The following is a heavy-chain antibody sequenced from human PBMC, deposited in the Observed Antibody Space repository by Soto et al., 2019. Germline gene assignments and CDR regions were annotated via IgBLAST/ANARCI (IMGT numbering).Heavy chain of an antibody. Sequence: PSETLSLTCTVSGGSISSGGYYWTWIRQHPGKGLEWIGYIYYSGSTYYNPSLKSRVTISVDTSKNQFSLKLSSVTAADTAVYYCARESVVVVPAVIDYNWFDPRGQRTLVPVSS. CDR2: IYYSGST. CDR3: ARESVVVVPAVIDYNWFDP. D-gene: IGHD2-2*01. J-gene: IGHJ5*02. V-gene: IGHV4-31*03. CDR1: GGSISSGGYY.